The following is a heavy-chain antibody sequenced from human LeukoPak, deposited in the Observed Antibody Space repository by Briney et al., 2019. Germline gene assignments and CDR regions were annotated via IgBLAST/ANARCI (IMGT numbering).Heavy chain of an antibody. CDR3: ASCRPVVVSDWDAFDI. J-gene: IGHJ3*02. CDR1: GGTFSSYA. V-gene: IGHV1-69*06. D-gene: IGHD2-2*01. Sequence: SVKVSCKASGGTFSSYAINWVRQAPGQGLEWMGGIIPIFGTANYAQKFQGRVTITADKSTSTAYMELSSLRSEDTAVYYCASCRPVVVSDWDAFDIWGQGTMVTVSS. CDR2: IIPIFGTA.